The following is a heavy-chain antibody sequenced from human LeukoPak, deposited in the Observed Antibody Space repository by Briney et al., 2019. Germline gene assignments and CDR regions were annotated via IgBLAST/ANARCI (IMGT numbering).Heavy chain of an antibody. CDR1: GAFISSSDSY. J-gene: IGHJ6*02. Sequence: SETLSLTCTVSGAFISSSDSYWSWIRQPPGKGLEWIGSIYRRGSTSYNPSLKSRVTVSEDMSKNHFSLRLSSVTAADTAVYYCARHVQDLGIKVWGQGTTVTVSS. CDR2: IYRRGST. V-gene: IGHV4-39*01. CDR3: ARHVQDLGIKV.